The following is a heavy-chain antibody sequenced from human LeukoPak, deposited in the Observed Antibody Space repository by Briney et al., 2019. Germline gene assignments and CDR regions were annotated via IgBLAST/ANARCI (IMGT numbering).Heavy chain of an antibody. D-gene: IGHD6-19*01. V-gene: IGHV3-21*04. CDR3: AKDPAVAGTAAFFDY. J-gene: IGHJ4*02. Sequence: GGSLKLSCAASGFTFSSYSMNWVRQAPGKGLEWVSSISSSSSYIYYADSVKGRFTISRDNSKNTVYLQMNSLRAEDTAVYYCAKDPAVAGTAAFFDYWGQGTLVTVSS. CDR1: GFTFSSYS. CDR2: ISSSSSYI.